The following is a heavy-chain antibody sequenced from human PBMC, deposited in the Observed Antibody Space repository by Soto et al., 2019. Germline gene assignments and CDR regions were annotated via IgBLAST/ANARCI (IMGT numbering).Heavy chain of an antibody. J-gene: IGHJ3*02. CDR3: ARSREQWLVDAFDI. Sequence: PSETLSLTCGVYGGSLTGYYWSWIRQPPGRGLEWIGEINPTGSPKYNPSLMSRVTISVDTSKNQFSMKLSSVTAADTAVFYCARSREQWLVDAFDIWGQGTMVTVSS. D-gene: IGHD6-19*01. CDR1: GGSLTGYY. V-gene: IGHV4-34*01. CDR2: INPTGSP.